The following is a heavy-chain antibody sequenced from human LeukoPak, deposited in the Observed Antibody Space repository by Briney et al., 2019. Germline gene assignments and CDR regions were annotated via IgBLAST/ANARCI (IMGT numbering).Heavy chain of an antibody. V-gene: IGHV4-39*07. D-gene: IGHD6-19*01. J-gene: IGHJ5*02. CDR2: IYYTGNT. CDR3: ARDHPEQWLSQRINWFDP. CDR1: GDSITGYY. Sequence: SETLSLTCSVSGDSITGYYWGWIRQPPGKGLEWIGNIYYTGNTYYNPSLKSRVTISVDTSKNQFSLKLSSVTAADTAVYYCARDHPEQWLSQRINWFDPWGQGTLVTVSS.